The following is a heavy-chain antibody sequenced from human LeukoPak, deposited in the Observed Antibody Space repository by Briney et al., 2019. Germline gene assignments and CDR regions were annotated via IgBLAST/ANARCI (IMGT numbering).Heavy chain of an antibody. J-gene: IGHJ4*02. CDR3: AKDGQHDSSAHQFDY. CDR2: IRYDGSNK. D-gene: IGHD3-22*01. Sequence: GGSLRLSCAASGFTFSSYGMHWVRQAPGKGLEWVAFIRYDGSNKYYADSVKGRFIISRDNSKNTLYLQMNSRRAEDTAVYYCAKDGQHDSSAHQFDYWGQGTLVTVSS. CDR1: GFTFSSYG. V-gene: IGHV3-30*02.